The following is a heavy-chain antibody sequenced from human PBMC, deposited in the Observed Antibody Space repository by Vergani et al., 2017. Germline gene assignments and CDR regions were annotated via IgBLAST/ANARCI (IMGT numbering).Heavy chain of an antibody. CDR2: ISYDGSNK. CDR3: AKGIIAVAGTEYFQH. Sequence: QVQLVESGGGVVQPGRSLRLSCAASGFTFSSYGMHWVRQAPGKGLEWVAVISYDGSNKYYADSVKGRFTISRDNSKNTLYLQMNSLRAEDTAVYYCAKGIIAVAGTEYFQHWGQGTLVTVSS. CDR1: GFTFSSYG. D-gene: IGHD6-19*01. J-gene: IGHJ1*01. V-gene: IGHV3-30*18.